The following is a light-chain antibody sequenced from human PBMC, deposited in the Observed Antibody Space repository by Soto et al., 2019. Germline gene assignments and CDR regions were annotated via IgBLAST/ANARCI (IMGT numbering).Light chain of an antibody. CDR1: SGNSNYK. Sequence: QPVLTQPPSASASLGASVTLTCTLSSGNSNYKVDWYQQRPGKGPRFVMRVGTGGIVGSKGDGIPDRFSVLGSGLNRYLTIKNIQEEDESDYHCGADHGSGSNFVRVFGGGTKVTVL. J-gene: IGLJ3*02. CDR3: GADHGSGSNFVRV. V-gene: IGLV9-49*01. CDR2: VGTGGIVG.